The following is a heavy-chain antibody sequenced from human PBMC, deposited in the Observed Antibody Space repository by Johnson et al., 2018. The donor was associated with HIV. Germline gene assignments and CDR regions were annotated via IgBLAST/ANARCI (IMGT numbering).Heavy chain of an antibody. Sequence: EVQLVESGGDLVQPGGSLRLSCAASGFTFSSYWMHWVRQAPGKGLVWVSRINSDGSSTSYADSVKGRFTISRDNAKNTLYLQMNSLRAEDTAVYYCTRATYSNSKAHAFDIWGQGTMVTVSS. V-gene: IGHV3-74*02. D-gene: IGHD6-6*01. J-gene: IGHJ3*02. CDR2: INSDGSST. CDR3: TRATYSNSKAHAFDI. CDR1: GFTFSSYW.